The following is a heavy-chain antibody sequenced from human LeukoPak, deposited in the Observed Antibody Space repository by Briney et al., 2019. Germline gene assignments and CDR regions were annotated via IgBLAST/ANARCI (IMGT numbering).Heavy chain of an antibody. CDR3: AKVLSQGYPNSWTNWFDS. CDR1: GFTFSNYA. V-gene: IGHV3-23*01. J-gene: IGHJ5*01. Sequence: PGGSLRLSCAAYGFTFSNYAMNWVRQAPGKGPEWVSAIRSSGGRTFYAASVEGRFTVSRDNSKSTLYLQMSSLRAEDTAVYSCAKVLSQGYPNSWTNWFDSWGQGALVTVSS. CDR2: IRSSGGRT. D-gene: IGHD6-13*01.